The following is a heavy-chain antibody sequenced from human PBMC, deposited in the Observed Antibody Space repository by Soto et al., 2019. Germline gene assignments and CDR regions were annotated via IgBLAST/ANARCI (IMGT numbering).Heavy chain of an antibody. D-gene: IGHD6-13*01. CDR2: IIPILGIA. CDR1: GGTFSSYN. V-gene: IGHV1-69*08. Sequence: QVQLVQSGAEVKKPGSSVKVSCKASGGTFSSYNISWVRQAPGQGLEWMGRIIPILGIANYAQKFQGRVTITADKSTSTAYMELSSLRSEDTAVYYCARDIAAAGATTFDYWGQGTLVTVSS. CDR3: ARDIAAAGATTFDY. J-gene: IGHJ4*02.